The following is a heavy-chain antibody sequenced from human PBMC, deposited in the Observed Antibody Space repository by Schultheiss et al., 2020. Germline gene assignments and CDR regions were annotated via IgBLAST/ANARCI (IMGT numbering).Heavy chain of an antibody. V-gene: IGHV3-30*18. CDR2: LSYDGGNK. J-gene: IGHJ4*02. CDR3: AKDPVNYYGSGSYLEY. CDR1: GFTFSSYG. Sequence: GGSLRLSCAASGFTFSSYGMHWVRQAPGKGLEWVAILSYDGGNKYYADSVKGRFTISRDNSKNTLYLQMNSLRAEDTAVYYCAKDPVNYYGSGSYLEYWGQGTLVTVSS. D-gene: IGHD3-10*01.